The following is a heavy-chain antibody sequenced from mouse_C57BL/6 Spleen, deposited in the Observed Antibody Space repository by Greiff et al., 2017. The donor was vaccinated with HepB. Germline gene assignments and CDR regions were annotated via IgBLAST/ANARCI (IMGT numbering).Heavy chain of an antibody. CDR1: GYTFTDYY. CDR2: IYPGSGNT. D-gene: IGHD4-1*01. CDR3: ARLGPYWYFDV. Sequence: QVQLKQSGAELVRPGASVKLSCKASGYTFTDYYINWVKQRPGQGLEWIARIYPGSGNTYYNEKFKGKATLTAEKSSSTAYMQLSSLTSEDSAVYFWARLGPYWYFDVWGTGTTVTVSS. V-gene: IGHV1-76*01. J-gene: IGHJ1*03.